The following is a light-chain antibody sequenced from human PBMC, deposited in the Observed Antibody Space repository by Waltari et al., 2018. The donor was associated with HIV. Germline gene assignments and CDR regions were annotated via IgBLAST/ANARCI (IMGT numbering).Light chain of an antibody. V-gene: IGKV4-1*01. CDR3: QQYYNTPYT. CDR2: WAS. Sequence: DIVMTQSPDSLAVSLGERATINCQSSQSVLYSSNNKNYLAWYQQKPGQPPKLLIYWASTRESGVPDRFSGSGSGTDFTLTISSLRPEDVAVYYCQQYYNTPYTFGQGTKLEIK. J-gene: IGKJ2*01. CDR1: QSVLYSSNNKNY.